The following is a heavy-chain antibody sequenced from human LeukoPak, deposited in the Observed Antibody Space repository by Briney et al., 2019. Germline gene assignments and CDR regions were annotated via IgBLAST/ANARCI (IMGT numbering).Heavy chain of an antibody. D-gene: IGHD3-10*01. Sequence: PSETLSLTCTVSGGSISSSSYYWGWIRQPPGKGLEWIGSIYHSGSTYYNPSLKSRVTISVDRSKNQFSLKLSSVTAADTAVYYCARDMGRRGFDYWGQGTLVTVSS. CDR1: GGSISSSSYY. V-gene: IGHV4-39*07. CDR2: IYHSGST. CDR3: ARDMGRRGFDY. J-gene: IGHJ4*02.